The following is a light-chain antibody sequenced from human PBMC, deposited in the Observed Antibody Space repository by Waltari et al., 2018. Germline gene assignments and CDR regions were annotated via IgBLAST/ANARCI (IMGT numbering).Light chain of an antibody. CDR1: QSVFYNSNKKDY. CDR2: WGA. Sequence: DFVMTQSPDSLSVSLGERATINCKSSQSVFYNSNKKDYLAWYQQRAGQPPTLLIYWGAVRASGVPDRFSGSGSGTDFTLTISDLQAEDLAVYYCEQYYADPRTFGQGTKVEVK. J-gene: IGKJ1*01. CDR3: EQYYADPRT. V-gene: IGKV4-1*01.